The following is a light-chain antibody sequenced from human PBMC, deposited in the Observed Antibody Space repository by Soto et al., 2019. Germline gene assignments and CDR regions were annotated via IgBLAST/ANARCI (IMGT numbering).Light chain of an antibody. Sequence: EIVLTQSPATLSLSPGERATLSCRASQSLSSFLAWYQQKPGQAPRLLIHDASNRATGISARFSGSGSGTDFTLTISRLEPEDFAVYYCQQRSNWLWTFGQGTKVEI. J-gene: IGKJ1*01. V-gene: IGKV3-11*01. CDR1: QSLSSF. CDR3: QQRSNWLWT. CDR2: DAS.